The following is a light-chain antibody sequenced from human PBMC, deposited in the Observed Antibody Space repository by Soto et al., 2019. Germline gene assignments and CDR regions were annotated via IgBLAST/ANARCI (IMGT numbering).Light chain of an antibody. CDR3: QQYKSYPWT. Sequence: DIQMTQSPSSLSASVGDRVTITCRASQPIGTSLHWYQQKPGKAPKLLIYDASSLESGVPSRFSGSGSGTEFTLTISSLQPDDFATYYCQQYKSYPWTFGQGIKVDIK. V-gene: IGKV1-5*01. CDR1: QPIGTS. J-gene: IGKJ1*01. CDR2: DAS.